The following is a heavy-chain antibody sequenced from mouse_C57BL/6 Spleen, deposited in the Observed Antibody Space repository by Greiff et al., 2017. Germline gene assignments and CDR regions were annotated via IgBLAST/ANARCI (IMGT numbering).Heavy chain of an antibody. J-gene: IGHJ3*01. Sequence: QVQLQQPGAELVKPGASVKMSCKASGYTFTSYWITWVKQRPGQGLEWIGDIYPGSGSTNYNEKFKSKATLTVDTSSSTAYMQLSSLTSEDSAVYYCARGGDYVPAWFAYWGQGTLATVSA. D-gene: IGHD2-4*01. CDR2: IYPGSGST. V-gene: IGHV1-55*01. CDR3: ARGGDYVPAWFAY. CDR1: GYTFTSYW.